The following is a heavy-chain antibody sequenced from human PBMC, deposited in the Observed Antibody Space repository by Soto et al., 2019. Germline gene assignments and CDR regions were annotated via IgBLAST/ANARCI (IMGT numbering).Heavy chain of an antibody. D-gene: IGHD5-18*01. CDR3: ARDGRGYSYGHEALYYYYGMDV. Sequence: SVKVSCKASGGTFSSYAISWVRQAPGQGLEWMGGIIPIFGTANYAQKFQGRVTITADESTSTAYMELSSLRSEDTAVYYCARDGRGYSYGHEALYYYYGMDVWGQGTAVTVS. CDR2: IIPIFGTA. CDR1: GGTFSSYA. V-gene: IGHV1-69*13. J-gene: IGHJ6*02.